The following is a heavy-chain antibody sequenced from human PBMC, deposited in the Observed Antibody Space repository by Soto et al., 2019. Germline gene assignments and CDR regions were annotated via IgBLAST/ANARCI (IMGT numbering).Heavy chain of an antibody. CDR2: IIPIFGTA. Sequence: QVQLVQSGAEVKKPGSSVKVSCKASGGTFSSYAISWVRQAPGQGLEWMGGIIPIFGTANYAQKFQSRVTITADEATSXXYXEXXSLRSEDTAVYYCASRAIFGVVTPDNYYYYYGMDVWGQGTTVTVSS. V-gene: IGHV1-69*12. CDR3: ASRAIFGVVTPDNYYYYYGMDV. D-gene: IGHD3-3*01. J-gene: IGHJ6*02. CDR1: GGTFSSYA.